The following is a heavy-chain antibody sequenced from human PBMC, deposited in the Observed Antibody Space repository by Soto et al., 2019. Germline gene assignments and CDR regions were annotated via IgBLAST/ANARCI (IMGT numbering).Heavy chain of an antibody. J-gene: IGHJ5*02. V-gene: IGHV4-59*01. CDR1: GGSISSYY. CDR3: GRLRGRYGGGWFDP. D-gene: IGHD1-26*01. Sequence: PSETMSITCTVSGGSISSYYWSWIRQPPGKGLEWIGYIYYSGSTNYNPSLKSRVTISVDTSKNQFSLKLSSVTAADPAVYYWGRLRGRYGGGWFDPWGQGILVTVSS. CDR2: IYYSGST.